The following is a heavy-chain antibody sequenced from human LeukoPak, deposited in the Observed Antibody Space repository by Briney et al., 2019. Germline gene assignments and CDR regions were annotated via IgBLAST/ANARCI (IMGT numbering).Heavy chain of an antibody. D-gene: IGHD5-18*01. Sequence: IPIFSPANYAQNFQGRVTITADDSTSTAYMELSSLRSEDTAVYYCASPRGGYSYGSPYGYWGQGTLVTASS. V-gene: IGHV1-69*01. CDR3: ASPRGGYSYGSPYGY. J-gene: IGHJ4*02. CDR2: IPIFSPA.